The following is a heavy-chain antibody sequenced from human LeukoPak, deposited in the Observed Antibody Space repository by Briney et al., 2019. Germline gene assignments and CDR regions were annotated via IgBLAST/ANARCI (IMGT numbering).Heavy chain of an antibody. J-gene: IGHJ3*02. Sequence: SETLSLTCTVSGGSISSYYWSWIRQPAGKGLEWIGRIYTSGSTNHNPSLKSRVTISVDTSKNQFSLKLSSVTAADTAVYYCARDDFWSGYYIAAFDSWGQGTMVTVSS. CDR3: ARDDFWSGYYIAAFDS. CDR2: IYTSGST. D-gene: IGHD3-3*01. CDR1: GGSISSYY. V-gene: IGHV4-4*07.